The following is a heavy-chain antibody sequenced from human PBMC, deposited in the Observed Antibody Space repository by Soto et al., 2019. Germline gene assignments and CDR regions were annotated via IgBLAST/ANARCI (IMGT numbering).Heavy chain of an antibody. V-gene: IGHV6-1*01. D-gene: IGHD6-13*01. CDR1: GDSVSSDSAA. Sequence: SQTLSLTCAISGDSVSSDSAAWNCIRQSPSRGLEWLGRTYYRSKWYNDYAVSVKSRITINPDTSKNQFSLQLNSVTPEDTAVYYCARDTAASGTDFDYWGQGTLVTVSS. J-gene: IGHJ4*02. CDR3: ARDTAASGTDFDY. CDR2: TYYRSKWYN.